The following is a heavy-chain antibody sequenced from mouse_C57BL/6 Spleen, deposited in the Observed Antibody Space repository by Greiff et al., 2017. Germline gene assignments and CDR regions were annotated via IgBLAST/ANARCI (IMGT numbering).Heavy chain of an antibody. J-gene: IGHJ1*03. CDR2: IHPSDSDT. Sequence: QVQLQQPGAELVKPGASVKVSCKASGYTFTSYWMHWVKQRPGQGLEWIGRIHPSDSDTNYNQKFTGTATLTVDKSSSTAYMQLSSLTSEESAVYYCAKEGRDYYGSRGFDVWGTGTTVTVSS. V-gene: IGHV1-74*01. CDR1: GYTFTSYW. CDR3: AKEGRDYYGSRGFDV. D-gene: IGHD1-1*01.